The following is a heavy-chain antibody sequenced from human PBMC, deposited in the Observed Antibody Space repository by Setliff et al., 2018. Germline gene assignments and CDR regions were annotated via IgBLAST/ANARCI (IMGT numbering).Heavy chain of an antibody. D-gene: IGHD2-21*01. CDR3: VRAPVYCSGDCYPRYFDA. CDR1: GTSLDSIANGIQF. CDR2: IFMSGST. J-gene: IGHJ5*02. V-gene: IGHV4-61*09. Sequence: SETLSLTCSVSGTSLDSIANGIQFWGWIRQPAGKGLEWIGQIFMSGSTDYDPSFESRVTISLDMSKNQFFLDLTSVTAADTGVYYCVRAPVYCSGDCYPRYFDAWGQGTLVAVPS.